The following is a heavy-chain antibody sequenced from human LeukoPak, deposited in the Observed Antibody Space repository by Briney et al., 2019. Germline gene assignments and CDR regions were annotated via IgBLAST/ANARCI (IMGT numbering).Heavy chain of an antibody. CDR1: GYTFTSYY. Sequence: ASVKVSCKASGYTFTSYYMHWVRQAPGQGLEWMGIINPSGGSTSYAQKFQGRVTMTRDMSTSTVYMELSSLRSEDTAVYYCARGSITMVRGVPTLDYWGQGTLVTVSS. J-gene: IGHJ4*02. CDR2: INPSGGST. V-gene: IGHV1-46*01. CDR3: ARGSITMVRGVPTLDY. D-gene: IGHD3-10*01.